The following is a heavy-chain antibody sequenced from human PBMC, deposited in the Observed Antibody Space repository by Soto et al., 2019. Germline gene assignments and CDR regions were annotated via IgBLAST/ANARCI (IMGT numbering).Heavy chain of an antibody. J-gene: IGHJ3*02. Sequence: SVKVSCKASVFTFTSSAMQWVRQACGQRLEWIGWIVVGSGNTNYAQKFQERVTITRDMSTSTAYMELSSLRSEDTAVYYCAARFRPSAALDIWGQGTLAPVSS. D-gene: IGHD3-10*01. CDR2: IVVGSGNT. V-gene: IGHV1-58*02. CDR1: VFTFTSSA. CDR3: AARFRPSAALDI.